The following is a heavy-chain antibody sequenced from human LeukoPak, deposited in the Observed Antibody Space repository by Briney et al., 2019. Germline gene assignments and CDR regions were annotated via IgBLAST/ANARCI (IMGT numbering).Heavy chain of an antibody. J-gene: IGHJ6*02. CDR1: GYNFISYY. V-gene: IGHV1-46*01. Sequence: ASVKVSCKASGYNFISYYMHWVRQAPGQGLEWMGIINPSGGSTSYAQKFQDRVTMTRDTSTSTVYMELSSLKSEDTAVYYCAREEVVLVDAVRYYYYGMDVWGQGTTVTVSS. CDR3: AREEVVLVDAVRYYYYGMDV. CDR2: INPSGGST. D-gene: IGHD2-8*01.